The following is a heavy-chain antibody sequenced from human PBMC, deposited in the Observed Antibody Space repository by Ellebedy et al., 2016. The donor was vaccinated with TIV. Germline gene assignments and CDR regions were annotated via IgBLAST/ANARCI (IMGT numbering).Heavy chain of an antibody. Sequence: GESLKISXAASGSTFSSYSMNWVRQAPGKGLEWVSYISSSSSTIYYADSVKGRFTSSRDNAKNSLYLQMNSLRDEDTAVYYCARGGYCSSTSCYPFFDYWGQGTLVTVSS. CDR3: ARGGYCSSTSCYPFFDY. J-gene: IGHJ4*02. CDR2: ISSSSSTI. D-gene: IGHD2-2*01. CDR1: GSTFSSYS. V-gene: IGHV3-48*02.